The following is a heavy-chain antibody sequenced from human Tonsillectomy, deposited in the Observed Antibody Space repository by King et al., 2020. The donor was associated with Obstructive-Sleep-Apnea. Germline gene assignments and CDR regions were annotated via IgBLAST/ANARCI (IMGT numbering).Heavy chain of an antibody. J-gene: IGHJ4*02. D-gene: IGHD4-17*01. V-gene: IGHV5-51*01. CDR1: GYSFTSYW. CDR2: IYPGDSDT. CDR3: ARHYGDYLAPFDY. Sequence: QLVQSGAEVKKPGESLKISCKVSGYSFTSYWIGWVRQMPGKGLEWMGSIYPGDSDTKYSPSFQGQVTIPADKSISTAYLQWSSLKASDTAMYYCARHYGDYLAPFDYWGQGTLVTVSS.